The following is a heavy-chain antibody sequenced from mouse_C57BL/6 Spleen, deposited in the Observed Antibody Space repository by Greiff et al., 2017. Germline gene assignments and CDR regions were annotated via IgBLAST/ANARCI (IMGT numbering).Heavy chain of an antibody. CDR2: INYDGSST. CDR1: GFTFSDYY. CDR3: ARGGDHAMDY. Sequence: EVKLMESEGGLVQPGSSMKLSCTASGFTFSDYYMAWVRQVPEKGLEWVANINYDGSSTYYLDSLKSRFIISRDNAKNILYLQMSSLKSEDTATYYCARGGDHAMDYWGQGTSVTVSS. J-gene: IGHJ4*01. D-gene: IGHD3-3*01. V-gene: IGHV5-16*01.